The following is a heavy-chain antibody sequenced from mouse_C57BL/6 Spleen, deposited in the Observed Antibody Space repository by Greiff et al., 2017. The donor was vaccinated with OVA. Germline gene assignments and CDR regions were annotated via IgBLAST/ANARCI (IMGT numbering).Heavy chain of an antibody. V-gene: IGHV1-64*01. CDR2: IHPNSGST. D-gene: IGHD2-4*01. Sequence: VKLQQPGAELVKPGASVKLSCKASGYTFTSYWMHWVKQRPGQGLEWIGMIHPNSGSTNYNEKFKSKATLTVDKSSSTAYMQLSSLTSEDSAVYYCAREGLRRKDYWGQGTTLTVSS. CDR1: GYTFTSYW. CDR3: AREGLRRKDY. J-gene: IGHJ2*01.